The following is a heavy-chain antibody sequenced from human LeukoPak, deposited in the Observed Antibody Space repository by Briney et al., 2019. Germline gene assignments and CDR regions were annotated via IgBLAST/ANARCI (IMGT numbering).Heavy chain of an antibody. CDR2: IYHSGSK. D-gene: IGHD4-17*01. CDR1: GYSISSGYY. J-gene: IGHJ4*02. CDR3: ARVTYGDYTFGY. Sequence: SETLSLTCTVSGYSISSGYYWGWIRQPPGKGLEWIGSIYHSGSKSYNPSLKSRVTISVDTSKNQFSLKLSSVTAADTAVYYCARVTYGDYTFGYWGQGTLVTVSS. V-gene: IGHV4-38-2*02.